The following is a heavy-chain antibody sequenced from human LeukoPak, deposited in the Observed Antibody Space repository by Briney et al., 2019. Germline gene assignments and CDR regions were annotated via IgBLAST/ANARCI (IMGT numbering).Heavy chain of an antibody. CDR1: GGSISSYY. Sequence: SETLSLTCTVSGGSISSYYWSWIRQPPGKGLEWIGYIYYSGSTNYNPSLKSRVTISVDTSKNQFSLKLSSVTAADTAVYYCARGWFGESSYYFDYWGQGTLVTVSS. CDR3: ARGWFGESSYYFDY. V-gene: IGHV4-59*01. CDR2: IYYSGST. D-gene: IGHD3-10*01. J-gene: IGHJ4*02.